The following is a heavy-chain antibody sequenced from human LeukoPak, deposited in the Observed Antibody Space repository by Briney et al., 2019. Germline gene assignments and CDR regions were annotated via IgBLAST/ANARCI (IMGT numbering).Heavy chain of an antibody. V-gene: IGHV3-48*04. Sequence: PGGSLRLSCAASGFTFSSFSMNWVRQAPGKGLEWVSYISSSSSTIYYADSVKGRFTVSRDNAKNTLYLQMNSLGAEHTAIYYCSYDTSGPEDYWGQGTLVTVSS. J-gene: IGHJ4*02. CDR2: ISSSSSTI. CDR1: GFTFSSFS. CDR3: SYDTSGPEDY. D-gene: IGHD3-22*01.